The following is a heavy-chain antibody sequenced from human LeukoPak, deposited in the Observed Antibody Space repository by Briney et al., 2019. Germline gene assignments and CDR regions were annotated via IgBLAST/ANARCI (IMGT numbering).Heavy chain of an antibody. CDR2: MNPNSGGT. J-gene: IGHJ5*02. CDR3: ARDKLGLGELSLYDQ. V-gene: IGHV1-2*02. D-gene: IGHD3-16*02. Sequence: ASVKVSCKASGYTLTWYYMHWVRQAPGQGLEGMGWMNPNSGGTKYAQKFQGRVTMTRDTSISTAYMELSRLRSDDTAVYYCARDKLGLGELSLYDQWGQGTLVTVFS. CDR1: GYTLTWYY.